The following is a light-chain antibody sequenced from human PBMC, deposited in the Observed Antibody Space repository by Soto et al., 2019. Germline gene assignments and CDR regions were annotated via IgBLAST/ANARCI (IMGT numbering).Light chain of an antibody. CDR3: QQYNSYAWT. V-gene: IGKV1-5*03. J-gene: IGKJ1*01. CDR2: KAS. CDR1: QSISSC. Sequence: DIQMTQSPSTLSASVGDRVTITCRSSQSISSCLAWYQQKPGKAPKLLIYKASSLESGVPSRLSGSGSGTEFTLTISSLQPDDVATYCCQQYNSYAWTCGQGTKLEIK.